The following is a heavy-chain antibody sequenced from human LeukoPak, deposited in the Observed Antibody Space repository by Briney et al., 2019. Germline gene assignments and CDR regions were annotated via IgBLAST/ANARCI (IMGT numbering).Heavy chain of an antibody. CDR2: INHSGST. V-gene: IGHV4-34*01. J-gene: IGHJ4*02. CDR1: GGSFSGYY. D-gene: IGHD5-18*01. CDR3: AMGTRGYSFDY. Sequence: SETLSLTCAVYGGSFSGYYWSWIRQPPGKGLEWIGEINHSGSTNYNPSLKSRVTISVDTSKNQFSLKLSSETAADTAVYYCAMGTRGYSFDYWGQGTLVTVSS.